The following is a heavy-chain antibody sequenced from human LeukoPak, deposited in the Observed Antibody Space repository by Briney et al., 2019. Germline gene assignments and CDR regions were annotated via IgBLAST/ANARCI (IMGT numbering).Heavy chain of an antibody. CDR1: GGSISSYY. V-gene: IGHV4-4*09. CDR2: IYTSGST. D-gene: IGHD2-2*01. CDR3: ARRTPGPQLDEYVAYFFDH. J-gene: IGHJ4*02. Sequence: PSETLSLTCTVSGGSISSYYWSWIRQPPGKGLEWIGYIYTSGSTNYNPSLKSRVTISVDTSKNQFSLKLSSVSAADTAVYYCARRTPGPQLDEYVAYFFDHWGQGTQVTVSA.